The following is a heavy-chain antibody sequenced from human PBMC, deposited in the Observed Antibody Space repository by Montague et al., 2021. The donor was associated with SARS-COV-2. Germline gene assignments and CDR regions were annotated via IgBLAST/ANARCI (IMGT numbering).Heavy chain of an antibody. CDR1: GGFISSSNYY. CDR3: AREGFSSGYYET. D-gene: IGHD3-22*01. J-gene: IGHJ5*02. V-gene: IGHV4-39*02. CDR2: IYYSGST. Sequence: SETLSLTCSVSGGFISSSNYYWGWIRQPPGKGLEWIGSIYYSGSTYYNPSLKSRVAISVDTSKNQFSLILRSMTAADTAVFYCAREGFSSGYYETWGQGTLVTVSS.